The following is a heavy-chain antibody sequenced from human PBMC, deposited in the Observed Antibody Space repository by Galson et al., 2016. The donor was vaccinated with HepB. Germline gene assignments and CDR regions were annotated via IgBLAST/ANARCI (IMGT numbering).Heavy chain of an antibody. CDR3: ARNPGSSPWR. D-gene: IGHD2-2*01. V-gene: IGHV3-66*01. CDR2: IYSGGNT. J-gene: IGHJ4*02. CDR1: GFTVGNNY. Sequence: SLRLSCAASGFTVGNNYMSWVRQAPGKGLEWVSLIYSGGNTLYADSVKGRFSISRDNSKNTLYLQMNSLSAEDTAVYYCARNPGSSPWRWGQGTLVTVSS.